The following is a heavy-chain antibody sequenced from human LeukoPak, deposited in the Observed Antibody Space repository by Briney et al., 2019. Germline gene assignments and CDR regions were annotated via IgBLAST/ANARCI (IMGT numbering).Heavy chain of an antibody. J-gene: IGHJ6*02. CDR1: GFPFSDYY. CDR3: ARGFDCSSTSCSCMDV. CDR2: ISSSGRNI. V-gene: IGHV3-11*01. D-gene: IGHD2-2*01. Sequence: GGSLRLSCVASGFPFSDYYMSWISQAPGKGLDWVSYISSSGRNIYYADSVKGRFTISRDNAKNSLYLQMNSLRAEDTAVYYCARGFDCSSTSCSCMDVWGQGTTVTVSS.